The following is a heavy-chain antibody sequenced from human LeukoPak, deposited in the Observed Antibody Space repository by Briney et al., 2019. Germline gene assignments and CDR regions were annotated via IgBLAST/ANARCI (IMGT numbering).Heavy chain of an antibody. D-gene: IGHD3-22*01. J-gene: IGHJ5*02. CDR2: IIPIFGTA. CDR3: ARDTLQGYYYDSPPAPNWFDP. V-gene: IGHV1-69*13. Sequence: SVKVSCKASGYTFTSYAISWVRQAPGQGLEWMGGIIPIFGTANYAQKFQGRVTITADEPTSTAYMELSSLRSEDTAVYYCARDTLQGYYYDSPPAPNWFDPWGQGTLVTVSS. CDR1: GYTFTSYA.